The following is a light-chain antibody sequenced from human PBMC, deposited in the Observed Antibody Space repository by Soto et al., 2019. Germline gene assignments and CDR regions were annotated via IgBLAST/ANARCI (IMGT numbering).Light chain of an antibody. CDR1: QGISNY. CDR3: QAYNWAHRT. J-gene: IGKJ1*01. Sequence: NPRTESPFSLSALLGDRDTITCRASQGISNYLAWYQQKPGKVPKLLIYAASTLQSGVPSRFSGSGSGTDFTLTISSLQPEDVANYYCQAYNWAHRTFGEGNNVDIK. CDR2: AAS. V-gene: IGKV1-27*01.